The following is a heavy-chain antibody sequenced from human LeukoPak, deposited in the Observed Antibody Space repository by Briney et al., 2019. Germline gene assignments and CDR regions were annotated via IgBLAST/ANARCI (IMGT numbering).Heavy chain of an antibody. D-gene: IGHD6-19*01. V-gene: IGHV3-23*02. CDR3: TTGLSRMWWLVGGAFDI. J-gene: IGHJ3*02. Sequence: GGSLRLSCTPSGFTFSSHAMSWVRQAPGKGLEWVSGISGNGAGTYYGDSVKGRFTISRDNSKNTLYLQMNSLRAEDTAVYYCTTGLSRMWWLVGGAFDIWGQGTMVTVSS. CDR1: GFTFSSHA. CDR2: ISGNGAGT.